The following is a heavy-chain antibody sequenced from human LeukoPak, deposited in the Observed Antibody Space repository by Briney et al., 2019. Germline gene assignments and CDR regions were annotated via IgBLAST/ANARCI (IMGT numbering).Heavy chain of an antibody. CDR1: GXSISGYY. CDR2: IYYSGST. CDR3: ARRGANSGSYSHFDL. V-gene: IGHV4-59*01. D-gene: IGHD1-26*01. Sequence: SETLSLTCAVSGXSISGYYWSWIRQPPGKGLEWIGYIYYSGSTNYNPSLKSRVTISLDTSKNKFSLQLRSVTAADTAVYYCARRGANSGSYSHFDLWGRGTLVTVSP. J-gene: IGHJ2*01.